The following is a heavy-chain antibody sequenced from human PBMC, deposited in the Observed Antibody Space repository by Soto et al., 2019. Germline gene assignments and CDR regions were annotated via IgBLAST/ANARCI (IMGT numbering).Heavy chain of an antibody. CDR3: ARGGNPNYY. V-gene: IGHV3-53*04. Sequence: EVQLVESGGGLVQPGGSLRLSCAVSGFTVSSNYMSWVRQAPGKGLEWVSVIYSGGSTYYADSVKGRFTISRHNSKNALYLQMKSLRAEDTAVNYCARGGNPNYYWGQGTLVTVSS. CDR2: IYSGGST. CDR1: GFTVSSNY. J-gene: IGHJ4*02. D-gene: IGHD4-4*01.